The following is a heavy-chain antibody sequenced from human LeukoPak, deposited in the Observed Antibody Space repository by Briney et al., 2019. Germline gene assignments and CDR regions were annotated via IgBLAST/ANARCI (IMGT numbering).Heavy chain of an antibody. CDR2: IIPIFGTA. D-gene: IGHD5-12*01. J-gene: IGHJ4*02. Sequence: SVKVSCKASGGTFSSYAISWVRQAPGQGLEWMGGIIPIFGTANYAQKFQGRVTITADESTSTAYMELSSLRSEDTAVYCCATRGYSGYGDFDYWGQGTLVTVSS. V-gene: IGHV1-69*13. CDR3: ATRGYSGYGDFDY. CDR1: GGTFSSYA.